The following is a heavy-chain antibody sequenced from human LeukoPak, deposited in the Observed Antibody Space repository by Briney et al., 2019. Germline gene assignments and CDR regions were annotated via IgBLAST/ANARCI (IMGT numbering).Heavy chain of an antibody. CDR2: INHSGST. Sequence: PSETLSLTCAVYGGSFSGFYWSWIRQPPGKGLEWIGEINHSGSTNYNPSLKSRVTISVDTSKNQFSLKLSSVTAADTAVYYCARHQGVVDLWGRGSLVTVSS. J-gene: IGHJ2*01. V-gene: IGHV4-34*01. D-gene: IGHD3-3*01. CDR1: GGSFSGFY. CDR3: ARHQGVVDL.